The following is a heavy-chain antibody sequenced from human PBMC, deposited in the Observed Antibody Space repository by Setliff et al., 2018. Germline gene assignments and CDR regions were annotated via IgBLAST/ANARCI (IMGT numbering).Heavy chain of an antibody. J-gene: IGHJ5*02. CDR2: TNHSGST. V-gene: IGHV4-34*01. CDR1: GGSFSGYY. D-gene: IGHD6-6*01. Sequence: SETLSLTCAVYGGSFSGYYWSWIRQPPGKGLEWIGETNHSGSTNYNPSLKSQVTMSVDTSKNQFSLKLSSVTAADTAVYYCARGRNRIAARRGNWFDPWGQGTLVTVSS. CDR3: ARGRNRIAARRGNWFDP.